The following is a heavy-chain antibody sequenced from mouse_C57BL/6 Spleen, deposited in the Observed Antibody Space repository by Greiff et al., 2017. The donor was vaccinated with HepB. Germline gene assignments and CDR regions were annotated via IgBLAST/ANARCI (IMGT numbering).Heavy chain of an antibody. Sequence: EVQLQQSGPVLVKPGASVKMSCKASGYTFTDYYMNWVKQSHGKSLEWIGVINPYNGGTSYNQKFKGKATLTVDKSSSTAYMELNSLTSEDSAVYYCARGSRGDGSSYDAMDYWGQGTSVTVSP. D-gene: IGHD1-1*01. CDR1: GYTFTDYY. CDR3: ARGSRGDGSSYDAMDY. J-gene: IGHJ4*01. CDR2: INPYNGGT. V-gene: IGHV1-19*01.